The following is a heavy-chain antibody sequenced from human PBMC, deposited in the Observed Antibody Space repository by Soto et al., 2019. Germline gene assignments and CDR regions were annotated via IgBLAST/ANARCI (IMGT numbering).Heavy chain of an antibody. CDR1: GGTFNSYA. Sequence: QVQLVQSGAEVKKPGSSVKVSCKASGGTFNSYAISWVRQAPGKGLEWIGGIIPLHDMTKYAQRLEGRVTITADGSTSTAYMELSSLRSEDTALYFCVRGTGDYGDPWGWFDSWGQGTLVTVSS. D-gene: IGHD4-17*01. J-gene: IGHJ5*01. V-gene: IGHV1-69*04. CDR2: IIPLHDMT. CDR3: VRGTGDYGDPWGWFDS.